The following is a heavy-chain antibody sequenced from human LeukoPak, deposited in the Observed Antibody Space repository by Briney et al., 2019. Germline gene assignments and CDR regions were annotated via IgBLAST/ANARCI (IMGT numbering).Heavy chain of an antibody. CDR2: MNPNSGNT. J-gene: IGHJ5*02. D-gene: IGHD6-19*01. V-gene: IGHV1-8*01. CDR3: ARALGYSSALSFDP. CDR1: GYTFTSYD. Sequence: GASVKVSCKASGYTFTSYDINWVRQATGQGLEWMGWMNPNSGNTRYAHKFQSRVTMTSNTSISTAYMELSSLRSEDTAVYYCARALGYSSALSFDPWGQGTLVTVSS.